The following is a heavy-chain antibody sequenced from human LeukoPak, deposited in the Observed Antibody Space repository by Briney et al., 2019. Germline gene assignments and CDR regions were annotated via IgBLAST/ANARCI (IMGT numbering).Heavy chain of an antibody. CDR1: GYTFTDYY. J-gene: IGHJ3*02. V-gene: IGHV1-2*02. Sequence: ASVKVSCKPSGYTFTDYYMHWVRQAPGQGLEWMGWINPNSGGTKYAQKFKGRVTMTRDTSISTAYMELSSLSSEDTAVYYCARGGRERYSSGWRDAFDIWGQGTMVTVSS. CDR3: ARGGRERYSSGWRDAFDI. CDR2: INPNSGGT. D-gene: IGHD6-19*01.